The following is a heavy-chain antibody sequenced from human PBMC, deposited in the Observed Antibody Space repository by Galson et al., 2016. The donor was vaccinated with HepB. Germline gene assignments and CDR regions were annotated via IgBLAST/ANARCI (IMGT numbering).Heavy chain of an antibody. CDR1: GGSISTYY. CDR2: IYYSGIN. V-gene: IGHV4-59*01. CDR3: AREKHSSSWLSYHDAFDI. J-gene: IGHJ3*02. Sequence: LSLTCTVSGGSISTYYWSWVRQPPGKGLEWIGYIYYSGINNYNPSLRSRVTISVDTSKNQFSLNLTSVTAADTAIYYCAREKHSSSWLSYHDAFDIWGQGTMVIVSS. D-gene: IGHD6-13*01.